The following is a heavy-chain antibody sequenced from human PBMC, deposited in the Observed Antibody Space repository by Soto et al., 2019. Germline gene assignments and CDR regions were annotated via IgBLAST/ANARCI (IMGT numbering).Heavy chain of an antibody. V-gene: IGHV3-30*18. CDR2: ISYDGSNK. D-gene: IGHD2-2*01. CDR3: AKDSSHNQYYYYAMDV. Sequence: SLILSCAASGFTFSSYGMHWVRQAPGKGLEWVAVISYDGSNKYYADSVKGRFTISRDNSKNTLYLQMNSLRAEDTAVYYCAKDSSHNQYYYYAMDVWGQGNTVTVYS. J-gene: IGHJ6*02. CDR1: GFTFSSYG.